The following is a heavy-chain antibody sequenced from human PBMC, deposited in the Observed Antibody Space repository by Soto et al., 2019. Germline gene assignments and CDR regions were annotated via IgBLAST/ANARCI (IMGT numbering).Heavy chain of an antibody. CDR3: VRGRGIAARPFDP. J-gene: IGHJ5*02. V-gene: IGHV6-1*01. D-gene: IGHD6-6*01. CDR2: TYYRSKWYN. CDR1: GDSVSSNSAA. Sequence: SQTLSLTCAISGDSVSSNSAAWNWIRHSPSRGLEWLGRTYYRSKWYNDYAVSVKSRITNNPDTSKNQFSLQLNSVTPEDTAVYYGVRGRGIAARPFDPWGKGTLVTVSS.